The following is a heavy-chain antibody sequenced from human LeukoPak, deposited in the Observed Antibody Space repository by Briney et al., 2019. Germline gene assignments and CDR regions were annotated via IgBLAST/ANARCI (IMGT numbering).Heavy chain of an antibody. V-gene: IGHV3-21*01. CDR2: ISSSSSYI. J-gene: IGHJ4*02. D-gene: IGHD3-22*01. Sequence: GGSLRLSCAASGFTFSSYSMNWVRRAPGKGLEWVSSISSSSSYIYYADSVKGRFTISRDNAKNSLYLQMNSLRAEDTAVYYCARVTYDSSGYYIDFDYWGQGTLVTVSS. CDR1: GFTFSSYS. CDR3: ARVTYDSSGYYIDFDY.